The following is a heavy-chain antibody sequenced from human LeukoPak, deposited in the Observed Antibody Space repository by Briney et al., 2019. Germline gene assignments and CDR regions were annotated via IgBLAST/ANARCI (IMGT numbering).Heavy chain of an antibody. CDR3: ARGFTSEV. V-gene: IGHV4-34*01. J-gene: IGHJ4*02. Sequence: SETLSLTCAVYGGSFSGDYWSWIRQPPGKGLEWIGEINHSGSTNYNPSLKSRVTISVDTSKNQFSLKLSSVTAADTAVYYCARGFTSEVWGQGTLVTVSS. CDR1: GGSFSGDY. CDR2: INHSGST.